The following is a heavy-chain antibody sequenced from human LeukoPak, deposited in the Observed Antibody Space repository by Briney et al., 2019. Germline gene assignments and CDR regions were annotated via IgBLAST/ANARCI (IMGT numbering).Heavy chain of an antibody. V-gene: IGHV3-30*03. CDR1: GFTFTSYV. D-gene: IGHD3-10*01. CDR3: ARSYYYGSGSYYPFDY. Sequence: PGGSLRLSCAASGFTFTSYVMHWVRQAPGKGLQWVALISYDGSNKYYADSVKGRFTISRDNSKNTLYLQMNSLRAEDTAVYYCARSYYYGSGSYYPFDYWGQGTLVTVSS. J-gene: IGHJ4*02. CDR2: ISYDGSNK.